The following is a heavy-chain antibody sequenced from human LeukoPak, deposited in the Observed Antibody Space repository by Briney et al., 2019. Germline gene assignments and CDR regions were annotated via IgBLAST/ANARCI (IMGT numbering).Heavy chain of an antibody. CDR3: ARDRLEDYYDSSGYPNWFDP. V-gene: IGHV3-21*01. CDR2: ISSSSSYI. D-gene: IGHD3-22*01. Sequence: SCKASGYTFIGYYIHWVRQAPGKGLEWVSPISSSSSYIYYADSVKGRFTISRDNAKNSLYLQMNSLRAEDTAVYYCARDRLEDYYDSSGYPNWFDPWGQGTLVTVSS. CDR1: GYTFIGYY. J-gene: IGHJ5*02.